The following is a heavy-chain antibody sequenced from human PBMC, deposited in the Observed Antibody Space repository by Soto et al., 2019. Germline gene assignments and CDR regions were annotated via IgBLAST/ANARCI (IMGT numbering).Heavy chain of an antibody. CDR3: AMQVGFYWYFDL. D-gene: IGHD1-26*01. CDR2: IYREGNT. V-gene: IGHV3-66*01. Sequence: EVQLVESGGGLVQPGGSLRLSCAASGFTVSSSYMGWVRQAPGKGLEWLSAIYREGNTYYADSVKGRFTIYRDNSKDTLYLQMNSLRADDTAIYYCAMQVGFYWYFDLWGRGTLVTVSS. J-gene: IGHJ2*01. CDR1: GFTVSSSY.